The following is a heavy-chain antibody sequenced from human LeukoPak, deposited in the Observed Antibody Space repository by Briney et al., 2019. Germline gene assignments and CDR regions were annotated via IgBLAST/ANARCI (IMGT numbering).Heavy chain of an antibody. CDR3: ARDHNYAFDN. J-gene: IGHJ4*02. V-gene: IGHV3-48*01. CDR2: IGIDSGNT. D-gene: IGHD1-1*01. CDR1: GFPFIEYS. Sequence: PGGSLRLSCTASGFPFIEYSMNWVRQVLGKGLEWIAYIGIDSGNTKYADSVRGRFTISADRTKNSLYLQMNSLRVDDTAVYYCARDHNYAFDNWGQGTLVSVAS.